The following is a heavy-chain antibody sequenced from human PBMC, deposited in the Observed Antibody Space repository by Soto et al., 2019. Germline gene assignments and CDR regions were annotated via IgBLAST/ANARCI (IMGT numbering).Heavy chain of an antibody. V-gene: IGHV1-2*02. CDR3: AREWGGSSGYYSFDY. Sequence: QVQLVQSGAEVKKPGASVKVSCKASGYTFTGYYMHWVRQAPGQGLEWMGWINPNSGGTNYAQKFQGRVTMTRDTSISTAYMELSRLRSDDTAVYYCAREWGGSSGYYSFDYWAREPWSPSPQ. CDR2: INPNSGGT. J-gene: IGHJ4*02. D-gene: IGHD3-22*01. CDR1: GYTFTGYY.